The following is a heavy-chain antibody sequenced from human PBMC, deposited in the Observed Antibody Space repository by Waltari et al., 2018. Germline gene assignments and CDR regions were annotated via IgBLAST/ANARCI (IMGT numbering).Heavy chain of an antibody. CDR1: GFHFPGHR. Sequence: EAQLMASGGGLVQPGGSLGPCCALSGFHFPGHRMPWGRRAPGKGLEWVANIKWDGSATWYAESLSGRFIISRDNARNSLFLQINSPSAEDTAIYYCARGSAGYVRVWDLWGQGTSVTVSS. CDR3: ARGSAGYVRVWDL. CDR2: IKWDGSAT. J-gene: IGHJ5*02. V-gene: IGHV3-7*03. D-gene: IGHD2-2*01.